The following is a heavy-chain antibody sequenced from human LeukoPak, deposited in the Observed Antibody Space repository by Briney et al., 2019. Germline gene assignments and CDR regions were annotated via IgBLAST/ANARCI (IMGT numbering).Heavy chain of an antibody. V-gene: IGHV7-4-1*02. Sequence: ASVKVSCKASGYTFTSYAMNWVRQAPGQGLEWMGWINTNTGNPTYAQGFTGRFVFSLDTSVSTAYLQISSLKAEDTAVYYCARDGSDIVVVVAATNWFDPWGQGTLVTVSS. J-gene: IGHJ5*02. CDR2: INTNTGNP. D-gene: IGHD2-15*01. CDR1: GYTFTSYA. CDR3: ARDGSDIVVVVAATNWFDP.